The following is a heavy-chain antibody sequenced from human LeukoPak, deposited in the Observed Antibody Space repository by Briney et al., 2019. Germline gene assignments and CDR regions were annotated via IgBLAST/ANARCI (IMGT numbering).Heavy chain of an antibody. CDR2: IYHSGST. Sequence: SETLSLTCTVSGGSISSYYWGWIRQPPGKGLEWIGSIYHSGSTYYNPSLKSRVTISVDTSKNQFSLKLSSVTAADTAVYYCARAGSRRVLWFGELAPWGQGTLVTVSS. D-gene: IGHD3-10*01. CDR3: ARAGSRRVLWFGELAP. J-gene: IGHJ5*02. V-gene: IGHV4-38-2*02. CDR1: GGSISSYY.